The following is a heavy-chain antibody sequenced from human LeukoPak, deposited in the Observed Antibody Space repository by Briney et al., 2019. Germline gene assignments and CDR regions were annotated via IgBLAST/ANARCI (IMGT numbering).Heavy chain of an antibody. CDR2: IYTSGST. Sequence: PSETLSLTCTVSGGSISSYYWSWIRQPAGKGLGWIGRIYTSGSTNYNPSLKSRVTMSVDTSKNRFSLKLSSVTAADTAVYYCARTDWFLAFDIWGQGTMVTVSS. CDR3: ARTDWFLAFDI. J-gene: IGHJ3*02. D-gene: IGHD3-9*01. V-gene: IGHV4-4*07. CDR1: GGSISSYY.